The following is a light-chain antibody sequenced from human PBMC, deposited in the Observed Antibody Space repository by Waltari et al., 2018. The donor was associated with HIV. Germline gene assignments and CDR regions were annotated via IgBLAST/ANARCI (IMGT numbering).Light chain of an antibody. J-gene: IGLJ2*01. Sequence: QSVLTQPASMSGSPGQSITISCTGSGLDIGLYDFVSWYKQLPNMAPQLIIFGVNRRPSGVNSRVSGSKSVDMASLTISGLQAEDEADYYCSSHTITRTLVFGGGTKLTVL. V-gene: IGLV2-14*03. CDR2: GVN. CDR3: SSHTITRTLV. CDR1: GLDIGLYDF.